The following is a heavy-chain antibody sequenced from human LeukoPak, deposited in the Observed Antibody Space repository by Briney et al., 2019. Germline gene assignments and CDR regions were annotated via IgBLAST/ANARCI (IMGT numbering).Heavy chain of an antibody. CDR2: IWYDGSNK. CDR3: AREASDAFDI. J-gene: IGHJ3*02. CDR1: GFTFSSYD. V-gene: IGHV3-33*01. Sequence: PGRSLRLSCAASGFTFSSYDMHWVRQAPGKGLEWVALIWYDGSNKNYADSVKGRFTISRDNSKNTLFLQMNSLRAEDTAVYYCAREASDAFDIWGQGTMVTVCS.